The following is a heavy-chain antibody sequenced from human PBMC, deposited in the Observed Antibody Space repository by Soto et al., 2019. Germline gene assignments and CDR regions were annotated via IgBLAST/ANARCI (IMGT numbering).Heavy chain of an antibody. CDR1: GGSISSGGYY. D-gene: IGHD4-17*01. Sequence: QVQLQESGPGLVKPSQTLSLTCTVSGGSISSGGYYWSWIRQHPGKGLEWIGYIYYSGSTYYNPSIKSRVTISVDTSKNQFALKRSSVTAADTAVYYCARDPGDYGDMRGWFDPWGQGTLVTVSS. V-gene: IGHV4-31*03. J-gene: IGHJ5*02. CDR2: IYYSGST. CDR3: ARDPGDYGDMRGWFDP.